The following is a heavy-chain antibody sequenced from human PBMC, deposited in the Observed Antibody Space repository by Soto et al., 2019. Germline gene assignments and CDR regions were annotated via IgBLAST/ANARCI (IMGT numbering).Heavy chain of an antibody. V-gene: IGHV4-59*01. Sequence: SATLSLTCTVSGGSITSSYWSWIRRPPGKGLEWIAYIYDTGISGYTPSTSYNPSLKSRVTMSVDTSKSQFSLKLTSVTAADTAGWHCARGVAAFCYDGLDVWGSGSPLT. CDR2: IYDTGISGYTPST. CDR3: ARGVAAFCYDGLDV. CDR1: GGSITSSY. D-gene: IGHD3-3*01. J-gene: IGHJ6*02.